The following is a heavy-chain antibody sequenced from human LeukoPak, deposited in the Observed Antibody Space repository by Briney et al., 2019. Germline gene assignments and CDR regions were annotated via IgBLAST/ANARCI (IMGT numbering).Heavy chain of an antibody. CDR1: GFSLSPYA. D-gene: IGHD3-10*01. V-gene: IGHV3-33*01. J-gene: IGHJ4*02. CDR3: ARAYGNFDY. CDR2: SWSHTNNN. Sequence: GGSLRLSCAAFGFSLSPYAMHWVRQAPGKGLEWVAVSWSHTNNNNYVDSVKGRFTISRDNFKNMLYLQMNSLRAEDTAVYYCARAYGNFDYWGQGTLVTVSS.